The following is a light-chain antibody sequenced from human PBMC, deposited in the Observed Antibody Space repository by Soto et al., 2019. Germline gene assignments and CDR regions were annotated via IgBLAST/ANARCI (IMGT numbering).Light chain of an antibody. CDR2: DVN. V-gene: IGLV2-14*01. Sequence: QSALTQPASVSGSPGQSITISCTGTSSDVGGHNYVSWYQQHPGKAPKLMIYDVNTRPSGVSNRFSGSKSGNTASLTISGLQAEDEADYYCSSYTSSISFGGGTKLTVL. CDR1: SSDVGGHNY. J-gene: IGLJ2*01. CDR3: SSYTSSIS.